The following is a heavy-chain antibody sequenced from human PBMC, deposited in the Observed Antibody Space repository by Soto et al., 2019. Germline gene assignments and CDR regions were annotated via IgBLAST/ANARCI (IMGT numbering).Heavy chain of an antibody. J-gene: IGHJ6*02. D-gene: IGHD3-3*01. CDR1: GYTFTGYY. CDR3: ARDKGYDFWSGLNLYGMDV. CDR2: INPNSGGT. V-gene: IGHV1-2*04. Sequence: ASVKVSCKASGYTFTGYYMHWVRQAPGQGLEWMGWINPNSGGTNYAQKFQGWVTITRDTSISTAYMELSRLRSDDTAVYYCARDKGYDFWSGLNLYGMDVWGQGTTVTVSS.